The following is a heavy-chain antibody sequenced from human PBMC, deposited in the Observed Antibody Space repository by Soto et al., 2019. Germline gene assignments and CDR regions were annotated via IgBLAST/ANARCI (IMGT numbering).Heavy chain of an antibody. Sequence: ASVKVSCKASGYTFTSYGITWVRQAPGQGLEWMGWISAYNGNTDSAQKLQGRVTITTDTSTSTAYMELRSLRSAADTAVYYCAKGITIFAPYGMDVWGQGTTVTVSS. J-gene: IGHJ6*02. D-gene: IGHD3-3*01. CDR3: AKGITIFAPYGMDV. CDR2: ISAYNGNT. CDR1: GYTFTSYG. V-gene: IGHV1-18*01.